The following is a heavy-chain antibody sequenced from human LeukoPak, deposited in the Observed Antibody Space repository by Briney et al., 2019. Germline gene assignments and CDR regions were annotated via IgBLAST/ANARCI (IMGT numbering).Heavy chain of an antibody. CDR3: AKDDGYSGSYY. D-gene: IGHD1-26*01. V-gene: IGHV3-23*01. Sequence: GGSLRLSCAASGFTFSGYAMSWVRQAPGKGLEWVSAISGSGGSTYYADSAKGRFTISRDNSKNTLYLQMNSLRAEDTAVYYCAKDDGYSGSYYWGQGTLVTVSS. J-gene: IGHJ4*02. CDR1: GFTFSGYA. CDR2: ISGSGGST.